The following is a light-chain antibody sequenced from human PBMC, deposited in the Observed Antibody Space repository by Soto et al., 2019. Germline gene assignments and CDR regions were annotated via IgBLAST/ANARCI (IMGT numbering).Light chain of an antibody. CDR1: SSDVGRHNA. Sequence: QSALTQPASVSGSPGQSITISCSGTSSDVGRHNAVSWYQQHPGKVPQLMIYNVNIRPSGISDRFSASKSGNMASLTISGLQAEDEAYYYCSSYRVGGSYVFGTGTKVTVL. CDR3: SSYRVGGSYV. CDR2: NVN. J-gene: IGLJ1*01. V-gene: IGLV2-14*03.